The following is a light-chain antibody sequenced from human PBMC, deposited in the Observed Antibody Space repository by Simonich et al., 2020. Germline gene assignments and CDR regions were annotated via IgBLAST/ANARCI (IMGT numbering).Light chain of an antibody. J-gene: IGLJ2*01. CDR1: SSNIGSNY. V-gene: IGLV1-47*01. CDR3: AAWDDSLSGRVV. CDR2: RNN. Sequence: QSVLTQPPSASGTPGQRVTISCSGNSSNIGSNYVYWYQQLPGTAPKLLNYRNNQRPSGVPDRFSGSKSGTSASLAISGRRSEDEADYYCAAWDDSLSGRVVFGGGTKLTVL.